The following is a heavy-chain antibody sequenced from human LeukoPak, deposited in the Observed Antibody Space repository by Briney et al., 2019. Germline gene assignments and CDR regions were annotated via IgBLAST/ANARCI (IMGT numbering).Heavy chain of an antibody. D-gene: IGHD7-27*01. Sequence: PGGSLRLSCAASGFSFSTYGMNWVRQAPAKGLAWVSSISSSSSYRYYADSVKGRFAISRDNAKNSLYLQMNSLRAEDTALYYCARDLKSTGGFDYWGQGTLVTVSS. V-gene: IGHV3-21*01. CDR1: GFSFSTYG. CDR2: ISSSSSYR. J-gene: IGHJ4*02. CDR3: ARDLKSTGGFDY.